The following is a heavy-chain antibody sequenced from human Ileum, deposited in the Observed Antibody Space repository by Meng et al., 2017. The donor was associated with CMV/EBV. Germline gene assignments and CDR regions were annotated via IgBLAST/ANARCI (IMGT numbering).Heavy chain of an antibody. J-gene: IGHJ4*02. CDR2: LNPNSGGT. Sequence: VSCDASRYTFTRSSLHCVRQAPGQGLEWMGWLNPNSGGTNYAQKFQGRVTMTRDTSISTAYMELSRLRSDDTAVYYCARIVAADVDYWGQGTLVTVSS. D-gene: IGHD6-25*01. V-gene: IGHV1-2*02. CDR1: RYTFTRSS. CDR3: ARIVAADVDY.